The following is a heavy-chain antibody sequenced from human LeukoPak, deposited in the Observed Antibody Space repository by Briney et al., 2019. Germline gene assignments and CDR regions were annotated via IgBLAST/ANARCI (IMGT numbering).Heavy chain of an antibody. CDR2: INPNSGGT. D-gene: IGHD1-26*01. CDR1: GYTFTGYY. CDR3: ARDLKGGATPL. Sequence: ASVKVSCKASGYTFTGYYMHWVRQAPGQGLEWMGWINPNSGGTNYAQKFQGWVTITADESTSTAYMELSSLRSEDTAVYCCARDLKGGATPLWGQGTLVTVSS. V-gene: IGHV1-2*04. J-gene: IGHJ4*02.